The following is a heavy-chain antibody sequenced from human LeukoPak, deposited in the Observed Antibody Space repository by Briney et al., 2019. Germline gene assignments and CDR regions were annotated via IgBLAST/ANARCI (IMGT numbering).Heavy chain of an antibody. CDR1: GGTFSSNT. V-gene: IGHV1-69*13. D-gene: IGHD2-15*01. J-gene: IGHJ3*02. CDR3: ARVWCSGGSCYSSRGAFDI. Sequence: SVKVSCKASGGTFSSNTISWVRQAPGQGLECMGGIIPIFGTANYAQKFQGRVTITADESTSTAYMELSSLRYEDTAVYYCARVWCSGGSCYSSRGAFDIWGQGTMVTVSP. CDR2: IIPIFGTA.